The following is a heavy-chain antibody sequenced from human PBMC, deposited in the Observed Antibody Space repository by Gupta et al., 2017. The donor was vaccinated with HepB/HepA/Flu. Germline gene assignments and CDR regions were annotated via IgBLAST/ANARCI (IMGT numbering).Heavy chain of an antibody. D-gene: IGHD6-6*01. V-gene: IGHV3-23*01. J-gene: IGHJ4*02. CDR2: ISGSGGST. Sequence: EVQLLESGGGLVQPGGSLRLSCAASGFTFSSYAMSWVRQAPGKGLEWVSAISGSGGSTYYADSVKGRFTISRDNSKNTLYLQMNSRRAEDTDVYYCAKAFEYSSSSVVYWGQGTLVTVSS. CDR1: GFTFSSYA. CDR3: AKAFEYSSSSVVY.